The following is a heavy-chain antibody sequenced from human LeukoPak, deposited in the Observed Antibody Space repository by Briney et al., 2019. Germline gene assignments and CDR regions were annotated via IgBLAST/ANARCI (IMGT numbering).Heavy chain of an antibody. CDR2: IIPILGIA. Sequence: SVKVSCKASGGTFSSYAISWVRQAPGQGLEWMGRIIPILGIANYAQKLQGRVTITADKSTSTAYMELSSLRSEDTAVYYCARDSPESSSSSFYYYYGMDVWGQGTTVTVSS. V-gene: IGHV1-69*04. CDR3: ARDSPESSSSSFYYYYGMDV. CDR1: GGTFSSYA. J-gene: IGHJ6*02. D-gene: IGHD6-6*01.